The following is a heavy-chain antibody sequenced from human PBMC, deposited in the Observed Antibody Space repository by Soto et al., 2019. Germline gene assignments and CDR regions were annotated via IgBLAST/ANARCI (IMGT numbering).Heavy chain of an antibody. V-gene: IGHV1-69*01. CDR3: ASNSQLQYYDSSGYPLGAFDI. J-gene: IGHJ3*02. CDR2: IIPIFGTA. D-gene: IGHD3-22*01. Sequence: QVQLVQSGAEVKKPGSSVKVSCTASGGTFSSYAISWVRQAPGQGLEWMGGIIPIFGTANYAQKFQGRVTITADESTSTAYRELSSLRSEDTAVYFCASNSQLQYYDSSGYPLGAFDIWGQGTMVTVSS. CDR1: GGTFSSYA.